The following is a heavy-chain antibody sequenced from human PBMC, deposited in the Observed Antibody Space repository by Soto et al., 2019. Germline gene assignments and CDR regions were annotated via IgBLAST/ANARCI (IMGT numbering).Heavy chain of an antibody. V-gene: IGHV4-59*01. Sequence: KPSETLSLTCTVSGGSISSYYWSWIRQPPGKGLEWIGYIYYSGSTNYNPSLKSRVTISVDTSKNQFSLKLSSVTAADTAVYYCARALRGPNWFDPWGKGTLVTVSS. CDR3: ARALRGPNWFDP. CDR1: GGSISSYY. CDR2: IYYSGST. J-gene: IGHJ5*02.